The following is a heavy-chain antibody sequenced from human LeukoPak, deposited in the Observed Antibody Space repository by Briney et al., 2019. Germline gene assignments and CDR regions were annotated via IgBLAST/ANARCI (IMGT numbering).Heavy chain of an antibody. CDR1: GGSISSGGYY. CDR3: ANYGSGSYRFDP. CDR2: IHHSGST. V-gene: IGHV4-31*03. Sequence: PSETLSLTCTVSGGSISSGGYYWSWIRQHPGKGLEWIGYIHHSGSTYYNPSLKSRLIISLDTPKNQFSLKLNSVTAADTAVYYCANYGSGSYRFDPWGQGTLVTVSS. D-gene: IGHD3-10*01. J-gene: IGHJ5*02.